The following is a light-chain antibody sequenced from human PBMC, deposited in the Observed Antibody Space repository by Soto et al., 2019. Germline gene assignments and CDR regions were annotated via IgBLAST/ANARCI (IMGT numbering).Light chain of an antibody. CDR2: DVR. J-gene: IGLJ1*01. CDR3: SSYTTTSTYV. CDR1: SSDVGGYNY. V-gene: IGLV2-14*01. Sequence: QSVLTQPASVSGSPGQSITISCTGTSSDVGGYNYVSWYQQHPGKAPKLMIYDVRNRPSGVSNRFSGAKSVNTASLTISGLQVEAEADYYCSSYTTTSTYVFGTGTKAPVL.